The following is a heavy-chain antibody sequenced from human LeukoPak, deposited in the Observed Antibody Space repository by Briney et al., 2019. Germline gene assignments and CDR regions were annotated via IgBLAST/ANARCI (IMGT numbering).Heavy chain of an antibody. CDR1: GGSFSGYY. J-gene: IGHJ6*03. D-gene: IGHD3-3*01. CDR2: INHSGRT. CDR3: ARSYYDFDMDV. Sequence: PSETLSLTCAVYGGSFSGYYWSWIRQPPGKGLEWIGEINHSGRTNYNPSLKSRVTISVDTSKNQFSLKLSSVTAADTAVYYCARSYYDFDMDVWGKGTTVTVSS. V-gene: IGHV4-34*01.